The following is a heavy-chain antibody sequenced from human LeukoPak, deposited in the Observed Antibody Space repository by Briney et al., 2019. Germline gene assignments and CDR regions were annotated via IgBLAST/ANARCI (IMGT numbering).Heavy chain of an antibody. CDR2: IIPIFGTA. D-gene: IGHD3-3*01. J-gene: IGHJ6*02. CDR1: GGTFSSYA. Sequence: ASVKVSCKASGGTFSSYAISWVRQAPGQGLEWMGGIIPIFGTANYAQKFQGGVTITADESTSTAYMELSSLRSEDTAVYYCASAPGFGWSGYYSNYYYYYGMDVWGQGTTVTVSS. V-gene: IGHV1-69*13. CDR3: ASAPGFGWSGYYSNYYYYYGMDV.